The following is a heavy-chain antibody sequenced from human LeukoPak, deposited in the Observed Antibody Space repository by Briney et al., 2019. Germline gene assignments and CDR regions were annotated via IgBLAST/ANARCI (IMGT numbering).Heavy chain of an antibody. CDR3: ARSGGGVYWNDENEAFDI. J-gene: IGHJ3*02. D-gene: IGHD1-1*01. CDR1: GYTFTSYA. Sequence: ASVKVSCKASGYTFTSYAMNWVRQAPGQGLEWMGWINPNSGGTNYAQKFQGRVTMTRDTSISTAYMELSRLRSDDTAVYYCARSGGGVYWNDENEAFDIWGQGTMVTVSS. V-gene: IGHV1-2*02. CDR2: INPNSGGT.